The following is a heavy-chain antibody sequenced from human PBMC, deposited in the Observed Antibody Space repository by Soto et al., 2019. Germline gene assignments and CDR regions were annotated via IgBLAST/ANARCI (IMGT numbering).Heavy chain of an antibody. D-gene: IGHD3-16*01. J-gene: IGHJ3*01. Sequence: HITLKESGPPLVKPTQTLTLTCIFSGFSFSADGVGVGWIRQPPGKTLEWLALIYWDYDTRYRPSLKSRLTITKDSSKNQVVLTMTNMDPLDTATYYCAHAFGGTSWPNDAFDVWGQGTVVTVSS. CDR3: AHAFGGTSWPNDAFDV. CDR1: GFSFSADGVG. CDR2: IYWDYDT. V-gene: IGHV2-5*02.